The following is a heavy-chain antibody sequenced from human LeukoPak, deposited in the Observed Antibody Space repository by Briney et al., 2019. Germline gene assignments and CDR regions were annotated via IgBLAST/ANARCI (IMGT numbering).Heavy chain of an antibody. D-gene: IGHD5-24*01. V-gene: IGHV4-39*02. Sequence: SETLSLTCNVSGGSMTTNNHYWGWIRQPPGKGLEWIANMYYSGTTFYNPSLKSRVNISVDTSKNHFSLKLTSVTAADTAVYYCARCRRKMATQIGWGQGTLVTVSS. CDR3: ARCRRKMATQIG. J-gene: IGHJ4*02. CDR2: MYYSGTT. CDR1: GGSMTTNNHY.